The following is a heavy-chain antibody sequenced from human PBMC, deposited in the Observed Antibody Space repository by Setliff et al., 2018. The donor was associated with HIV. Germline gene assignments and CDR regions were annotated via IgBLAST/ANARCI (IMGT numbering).Heavy chain of an antibody. CDR1: CGSVSSPSYY. Sequence: PSETLSLTCAVSCGSVSSPSYYWGWIRQPPGKGLEWIGSVYNSGITFKNPSLKSRVSISVDRSGNQFSLRLTSVTAADTAVYYCARRKGGYGLDVWGQGTTVTVSS. J-gene: IGHJ6*02. D-gene: IGHD3-16*01. CDR2: VYNSGIT. CDR3: ARRKGGYGLDV. V-gene: IGHV4-39*07.